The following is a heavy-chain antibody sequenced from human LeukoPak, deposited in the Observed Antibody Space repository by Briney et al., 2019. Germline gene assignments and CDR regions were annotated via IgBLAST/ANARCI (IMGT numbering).Heavy chain of an antibody. D-gene: IGHD2-21*02. Sequence: SETLSLTCSVSGGSISASYWSWIRQPAGKGLEWIGRIYSSGSTKYNPSLKSRVTMSVDTSKNEFSLKLTSVTAADTAVYYCARHLKRVDYCGGDCFGIDPWGQGTLVTVSS. V-gene: IGHV4-4*07. CDR1: GGSISASY. CDR3: ARHLKRVDYCGGDCFGIDP. J-gene: IGHJ5*02. CDR2: IYSSGST.